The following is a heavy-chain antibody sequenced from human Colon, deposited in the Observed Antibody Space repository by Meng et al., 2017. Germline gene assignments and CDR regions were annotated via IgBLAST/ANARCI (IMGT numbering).Heavy chain of an antibody. CDR3: VREGYSYGFFDQ. CDR2: LNSDGSRT. CDR1: GFTFTSHW. D-gene: IGHD5-18*01. V-gene: IGHV3-74*01. Sequence: EVQLVVSGGGLAQPGVSLRLSCAVSGFTFTSHWMHWVRQAPGKGLVWVSRLNSDGSRTDYADSVKGRFTISRDNAKNTLDLEMNSLRADDTAVYYCVREGYSYGFFDQWGQGTLVTVSS. J-gene: IGHJ4*02.